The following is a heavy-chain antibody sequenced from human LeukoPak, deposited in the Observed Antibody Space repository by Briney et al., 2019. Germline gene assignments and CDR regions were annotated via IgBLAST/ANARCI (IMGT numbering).Heavy chain of an antibody. D-gene: IGHD2-2*01. J-gene: IGHJ4*02. CDR3: ARVSQTSRNKNFDY. CDR2: IYYSGST. CDR1: GGSISSSGYY. Sequence: SETLSLTCTVSGGSISSSGYYWSWIRQHPGKGLVWIGYIYYSGSTYYNPSLKSRVTISVDTSKNQFSLKLSSVTAADTAVYYCARVSQTSRNKNFDYWGQGTLVTVSS. V-gene: IGHV4-31*03.